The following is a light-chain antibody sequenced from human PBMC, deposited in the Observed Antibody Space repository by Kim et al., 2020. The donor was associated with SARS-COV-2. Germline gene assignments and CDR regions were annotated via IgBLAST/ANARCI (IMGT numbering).Light chain of an antibody. CDR2: RDT. Sequence: SYELTQPLSVSVALGQTARITCGGNNIEGKNVHWYQQMPGQAPKLVIYRDTNRPSGIPERFSGSNSGNTATLTISRAQAGDEAAYYCQVWDSSTAVFGGG. J-gene: IGLJ3*02. CDR3: QVWDSSTAV. CDR1: NIEGKN. V-gene: IGLV3-9*01.